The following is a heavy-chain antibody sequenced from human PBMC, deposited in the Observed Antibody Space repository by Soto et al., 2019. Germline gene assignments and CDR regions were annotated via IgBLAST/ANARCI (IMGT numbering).Heavy chain of an antibody. CDR2: IYYSGST. D-gene: IGHD6-19*01. Sequence: QVQLQESGPGLVKPSETLSLTCTVSGGSISSHYWSWIRQPPGKGLEWIGYIYYSGSTNYNPSLKSRVTISVDTSKNQFSLKLSSVTAADTAVYYCARDSVYSGWYDYWGQGTLVTVSS. CDR1: GGSISSHY. J-gene: IGHJ4*02. CDR3: ARDSVYSGWYDY. V-gene: IGHV4-59*11.